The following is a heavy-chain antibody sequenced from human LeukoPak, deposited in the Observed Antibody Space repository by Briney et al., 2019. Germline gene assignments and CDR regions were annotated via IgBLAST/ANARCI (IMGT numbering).Heavy chain of an antibody. J-gene: IGHJ4*02. D-gene: IGHD1-1*01. Sequence: SETLSLTCTVSGSSISSSSYYWGWIRQPPGKGLEWIGSIYYSGSTYYNPSLKSRVTISVDTSKNQFSLKLSSVTAADTAVYYCARRPVSNSGHYFDYWGQGTLVTVSS. CDR1: GSSISSSSYY. CDR3: ARRPVSNSGHYFDY. CDR2: IYYSGST. V-gene: IGHV4-39*01.